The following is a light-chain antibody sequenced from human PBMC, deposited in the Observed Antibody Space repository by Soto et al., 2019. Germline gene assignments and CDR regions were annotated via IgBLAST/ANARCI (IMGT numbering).Light chain of an antibody. CDR3: IALGV. J-gene: IGLJ1*01. CDR1: SSDVGGYNY. Sequence: QSALTQPASVSGSPGQSITISCTGTSSDVGGYNYVSWYQQHPGKAPKLMIYEVSNRPSGVSNRFSGSKSGNTASLTISGLQAEDEADYYCIALGVFGTGTKLTVL. CDR2: EVS. V-gene: IGLV2-14*01.